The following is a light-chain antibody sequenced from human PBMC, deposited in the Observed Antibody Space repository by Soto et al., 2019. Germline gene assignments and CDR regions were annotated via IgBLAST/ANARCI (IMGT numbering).Light chain of an antibody. CDR3: QQSYSTFKT. CDR1: QTINSY. J-gene: IGKJ1*01. Sequence: DVQMTQSPSSLSASVGDIVTITCRASQTINSYLNWYQQKPGKAPKLLIYAASSLKSGVQSRFSGSGSGTEFTLTISNLQPEDFATYYCQQSYSTFKTFGQGTKVESK. CDR2: AAS. V-gene: IGKV1-39*01.